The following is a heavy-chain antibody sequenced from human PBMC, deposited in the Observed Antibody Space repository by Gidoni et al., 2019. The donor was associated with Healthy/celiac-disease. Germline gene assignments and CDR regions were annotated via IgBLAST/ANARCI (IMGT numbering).Heavy chain of an antibody. CDR2: RWYDGSNK. J-gene: IGHJ5*02. V-gene: IGHV3-33*01. CDR1: GVTFSSYG. D-gene: IGHD5-18*01. Sequence: QVQLVESGGGVVQPGRSLRLPCAASGVTFSSYGMHWVRQAPGKGLEWVAVRWYDGSNKYYADSVKGRFTISRDNSKNTLYLQMNSLRAENTAVYYCAREGNVDTTDTGWFDPWGQGTLVTVSS. CDR3: AREGNVDTTDTGWFDP.